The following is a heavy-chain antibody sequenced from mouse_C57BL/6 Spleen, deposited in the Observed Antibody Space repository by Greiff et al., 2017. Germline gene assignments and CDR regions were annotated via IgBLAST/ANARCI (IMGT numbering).Heavy chain of an antibody. CDR3: ARWKYYGSSLDY. V-gene: IGHV1-81*01. J-gene: IGHJ2*01. D-gene: IGHD1-1*01. CDR1: GYTFTSYG. CDR2: IYPRSGNT. Sequence: QVQLQQSGAELARPGASVKLSCKASGYTFTSYGISWVKQRTGQGLEWIGEIYPRSGNTYYNEKFKGKATLTADKSSGTAYMELRSLTSEDSAVYFCARWKYYGSSLDYWGQGTTLTVSS.